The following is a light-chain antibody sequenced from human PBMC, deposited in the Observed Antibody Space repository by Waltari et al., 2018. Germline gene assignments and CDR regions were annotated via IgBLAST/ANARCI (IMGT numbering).Light chain of an antibody. V-gene: IGLV8-61*01. Sequence: QTVVTQEPSLSVSPGATVTLTCALSSGSVSTTSYATWYQQTPGPAPRTLVYKADRRSSGVPDRFSGSFRGNKAALTITGAQADDEADYYCALYMGSGIWVFGGGTKLTVL. J-gene: IGLJ3*02. CDR3: ALYMGSGIWV. CDR2: KAD. CDR1: SGSVSTTSY.